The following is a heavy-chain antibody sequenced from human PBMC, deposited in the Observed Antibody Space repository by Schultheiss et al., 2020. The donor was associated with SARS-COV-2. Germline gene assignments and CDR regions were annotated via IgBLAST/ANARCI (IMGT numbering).Heavy chain of an antibody. Sequence: SETLSLTCAVYGGSFSGYYWSWIRQPPGKGLEWIGYIYHSGSTYYNPSLKSRVTISVDRSKNQFSLKLSSVTAADTAVYYCARGEGAGWFDPWGQGTLVTVSS. V-gene: IGHV4-34*01. CDR3: ARGEGAGWFDP. D-gene: IGHD4/OR15-4a*01. J-gene: IGHJ5*02. CDR2: IYHSGST. CDR1: GGSFSGYY.